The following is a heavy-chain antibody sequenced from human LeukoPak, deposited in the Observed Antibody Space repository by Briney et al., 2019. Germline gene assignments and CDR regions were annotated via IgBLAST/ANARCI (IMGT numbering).Heavy chain of an antibody. CDR1: GYTCTSYA. J-gene: IGHJ4*02. D-gene: IGHD3-10*01. CDR3: ARDLTMVRGAAGY. V-gene: IGHV1-3*01. Sequence: ASVKVSCKASGYTCTSYAMHWVRQAPGQRLEWMGWINAGNGNTKYSQKFQGRVTITRDTSASTAYMELSSLRSEDTAVYYCARDLTMVRGAAGYWGQGTLVTVSS. CDR2: INAGNGNT.